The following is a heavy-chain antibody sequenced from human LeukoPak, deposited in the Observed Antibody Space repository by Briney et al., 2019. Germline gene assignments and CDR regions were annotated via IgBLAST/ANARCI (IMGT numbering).Heavy chain of an antibody. CDR3: AKVVRQRYSGWSEDYNYYMGV. D-gene: IGHD1-26*01. Sequence: PGGSLRLSCAASGFTFSSYGMHWVRQAPGKGLEWVAFIRYDGSNKNYADSVKGRFTISRDNSKNTLYLQMNSLRAEDTAVFYCAKVVRQRYSGWSEDYNYYMGVWGKGTTVTISS. CDR1: GFTFSSYG. CDR2: IRYDGSNK. J-gene: IGHJ6*03. V-gene: IGHV3-30*02.